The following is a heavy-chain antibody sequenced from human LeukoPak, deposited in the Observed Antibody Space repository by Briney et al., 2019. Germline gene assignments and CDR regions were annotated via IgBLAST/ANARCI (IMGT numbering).Heavy chain of an antibody. V-gene: IGHV1-69*13. J-gene: IGHJ5*02. CDR2: IIPIFGTA. CDR3: ARGRARIAAAGNWFDP. CDR1: GGTFSSYA. Sequence: VASVKVSCKASGGTFSSYAISWVRQAPGQGLEWMGGIIPIFGTANYAQKFQGRVTITADESTSTAYMELSSLRSEDTAVYYCARGRARIAAAGNWFDPWGQGTLVTVSS. D-gene: IGHD6-13*01.